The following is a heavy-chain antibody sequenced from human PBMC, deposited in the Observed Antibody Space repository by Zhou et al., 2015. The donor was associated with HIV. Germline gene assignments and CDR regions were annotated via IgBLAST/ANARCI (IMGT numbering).Heavy chain of an antibody. V-gene: IGHV1-69*01. CDR2: IIPLFNTA. CDR3: AREWGGRRRPSPPHFGRT. J-gene: IGHJ2*01. D-gene: IGHD3-16*01. CDR1: GGTFSSYS. Sequence: QVQLVQSGAEVRKPGSSVKVSCKASGGTFSSYSISWVRQAPGQGLEWMGGIIPLFNTANYAQNFQGRLTITADESTSTSYMELNSLRSEDTAIYYCAREWGGRRRPSPPHFGRTWGR.